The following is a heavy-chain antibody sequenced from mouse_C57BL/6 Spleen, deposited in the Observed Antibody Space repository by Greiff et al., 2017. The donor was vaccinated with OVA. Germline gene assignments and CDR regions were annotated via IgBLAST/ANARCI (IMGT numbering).Heavy chain of an antibody. D-gene: IGHD4-1*01. V-gene: IGHV1-15*01. CDR3: TETGTNGNY. Sequence: QVQLQQSGAELVRPGASVTLSCKASGYTFTDYEMHWVKQTPVHGLEWIGAIDPETGGTAYNQKFKGKAILTADKSSSTAYMDLRSLTSEDSAVYYCTETGTNGNYWGQGTTLTVSS. CDR1: GYTFTDYE. CDR2: IDPETGGT. J-gene: IGHJ2*01.